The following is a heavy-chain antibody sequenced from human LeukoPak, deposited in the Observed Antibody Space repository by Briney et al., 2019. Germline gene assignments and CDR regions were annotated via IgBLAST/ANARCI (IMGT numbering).Heavy chain of an antibody. Sequence: PSETLSLTCAVYGGSLSGYYWSWIRQPPGKGLEWIGEINHSGSTNYNPSLKSRVTISVDTSKNQFSLKLSSVTAADTAVYYCARGVEAAAVDYYYYMDVWGKGTTVTVSS. J-gene: IGHJ6*03. V-gene: IGHV4-34*01. CDR2: INHSGST. D-gene: IGHD6-13*01. CDR3: ARGVEAAAVDYYYYMDV. CDR1: GGSLSGYY.